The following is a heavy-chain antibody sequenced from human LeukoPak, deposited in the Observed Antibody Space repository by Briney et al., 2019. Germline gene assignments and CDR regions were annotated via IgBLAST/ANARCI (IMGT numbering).Heavy chain of an antibody. Sequence: PSETLSLTCTVSGGYISSYYWSWIRQPPGKALEWIGNIHYSGSTNYNPSLKSRVTISVDTSKNEFSLKLSSVTAADTAVYYCARRFDLWGRGTLVTVSS. CDR3: ARRFDL. V-gene: IGHV4-59*08. J-gene: IGHJ2*01. CDR2: IHYSGST. CDR1: GGYISSYY.